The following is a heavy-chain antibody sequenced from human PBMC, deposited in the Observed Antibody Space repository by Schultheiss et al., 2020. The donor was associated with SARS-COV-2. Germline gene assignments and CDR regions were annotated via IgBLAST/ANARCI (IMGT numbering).Heavy chain of an antibody. D-gene: IGHD3-3*01. J-gene: IGHJ4*02. CDR1: GGSFSGYY. V-gene: IGHV4-34*01. Sequence: SETLSLTCAVYGGSFSGYYWGWIRQPPGKGLEWIGYIYHSGSTYYNPSLKSRVTISVDTSKNQFSLKLSSVTAADTAVYYCARTIRITIFGVVQYFDYWGQGTLVTVSS. CDR2: IYHSGST. CDR3: ARTIRITIFGVVQYFDY.